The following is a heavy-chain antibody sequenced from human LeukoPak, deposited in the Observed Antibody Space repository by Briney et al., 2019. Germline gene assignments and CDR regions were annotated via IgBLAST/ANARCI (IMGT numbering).Heavy chain of an antibody. D-gene: IGHD2-15*01. CDR2: ISSSSSYI. CDR3: ARRQYCSGGNCYYFDY. Sequence: TAGGSLRLSCAASGFTFSSYSMNWVRQAPGKGLEWVSSISSSSSYIYYADSVKGRFTISRDNAKNSLYLQMNSLRAEDTAVYYCARRQYCSGGNCYYFDYWGQGTLVTVSS. CDR1: GFTFSSYS. J-gene: IGHJ4*02. V-gene: IGHV3-21*03.